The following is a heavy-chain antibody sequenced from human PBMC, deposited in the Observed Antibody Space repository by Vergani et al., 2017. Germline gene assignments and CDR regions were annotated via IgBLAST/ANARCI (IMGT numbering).Heavy chain of an antibody. V-gene: IGHV4-59*01. Sequence: QVQLQESGPGLVKPSETLSLTCTVSGGSISSYYWSWIRQPPGKGLEWIGYIYYSGSTNYNPSLKSRVTISVDTSKNQFSLKLSSVTAADTAVYYCARESNYYGSGSSNWFDPWGQGTLVTVYS. J-gene: IGHJ5*02. D-gene: IGHD3-10*01. CDR1: GGSISSYY. CDR3: ARESNYYGSGSSNWFDP. CDR2: IYYSGST.